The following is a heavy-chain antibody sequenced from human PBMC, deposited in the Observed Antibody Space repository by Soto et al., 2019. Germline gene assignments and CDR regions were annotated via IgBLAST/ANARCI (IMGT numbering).Heavy chain of an antibody. J-gene: IGHJ6*02. CDR1: GGSISSYY. V-gene: IGHV4-59*01. CDR2: IYYSGST. D-gene: IGHD5-12*01. Sequence: SETLSLTCTVSGGSISSYYWSWIRQPPGKGLEWIGYIYYSGSTNYNPSLKSRVTISVDTSKNQFSLKLSSVTAADTAVYYCARGPEMATTLGYYYYYYGMDVWGQGTTVTVSS. CDR3: ARGPEMATTLGYYYYYYGMDV.